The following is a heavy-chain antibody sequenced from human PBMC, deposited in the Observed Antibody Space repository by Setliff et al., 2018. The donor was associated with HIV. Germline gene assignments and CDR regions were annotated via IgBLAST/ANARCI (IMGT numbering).Heavy chain of an antibody. CDR2: IYPGDSDT. V-gene: IGHV5-51*01. CDR3: ARQGDYHILTGYYSGPHDAFDI. J-gene: IGHJ3*02. CDR1: GYSFTNYW. Sequence: PGESLKISCKGSGYSFTNYWIAWVRQMPGRGLGWMGIIYPGDSDTRYSPSFQGQVTISADKPISTAYLQWSSLKASDTAMYYCARQGDYHILTGYYSGPHDAFDIWGQGTMVTVSS. D-gene: IGHD3-9*01.